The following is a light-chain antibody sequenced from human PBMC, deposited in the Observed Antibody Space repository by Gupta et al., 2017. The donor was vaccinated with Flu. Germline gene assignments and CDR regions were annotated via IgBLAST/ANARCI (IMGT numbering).Light chain of an antibody. CDR2: DVS. V-gene: IGKV2-30*01. CDR1: QRLESGVGTTY. CDR3: MQGTHWWT. J-gene: IGKJ2*01. Sequence: DVVLTQSPLSLPVTLGQPASISCRSTQRLESGVGTTYVSWFLQRPGQSPRRLIYDVSNRDPGAPDRFSASGSGSDFTLKISRVETDDVGVYYCMQGTHWWTFGQGTKLEIK.